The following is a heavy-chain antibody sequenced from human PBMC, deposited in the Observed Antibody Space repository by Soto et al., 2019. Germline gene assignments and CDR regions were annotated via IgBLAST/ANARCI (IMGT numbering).Heavy chain of an antibody. J-gene: IGHJ6*03. CDR3: ARGLILWYGELARRGDHDYYMDV. CDR1: GGSFSGYY. Sequence: QVQLQQWGAGLLKPSETLSLTCAVYGGSFSGYYWSWIRQPPGKGLEWIGEINESGSTKYNPSLKSRVNISVDTTKNQFSLKLSSVTAAVKAVYYCARGLILWYGELARRGDHDYYMDVWGKGTTVTVSS. CDR2: INESGST. V-gene: IGHV4-34*01. D-gene: IGHD3-10*01.